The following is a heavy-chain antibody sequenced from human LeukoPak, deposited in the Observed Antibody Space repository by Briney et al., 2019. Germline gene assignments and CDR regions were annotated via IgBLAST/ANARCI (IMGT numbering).Heavy chain of an antibody. Sequence: GGSLRLSCAASGFTFSSYAMSWVRLAPGKGLEWVSAISGSGGSTYYADSVKGRFTISRDNSKNTLYLQMNSLRAEDTAVYYCAKAATQWLVLRYFDYWGQGTLVTVSS. CDR3: AKAATQWLVLRYFDY. CDR2: ISGSGGST. V-gene: IGHV3-23*01. J-gene: IGHJ4*02. D-gene: IGHD6-19*01. CDR1: GFTFSSYA.